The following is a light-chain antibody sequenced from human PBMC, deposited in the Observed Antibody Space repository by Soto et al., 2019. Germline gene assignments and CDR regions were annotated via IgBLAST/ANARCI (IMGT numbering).Light chain of an antibody. J-gene: IGLJ2*01. V-gene: IGLV1-44*01. CDR1: HSNIGSNR. CDR2: AND. CDR3: ATWDASLNGVV. Sequence: QSVLTQPPSVSGTPGQRVTISCSGSHSNIGSNRVKWYRQFPGMAPSSLIYANDQRPSGVPDRFSGSKSGTSASLAISGLQSEDEADYYGATWDASLNGVVFGGGTKLTVL.